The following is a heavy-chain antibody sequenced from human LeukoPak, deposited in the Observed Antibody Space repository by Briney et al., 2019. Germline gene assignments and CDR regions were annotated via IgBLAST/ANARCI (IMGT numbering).Heavy chain of an antibody. D-gene: IGHD3-10*01. Sequence: GGSLRLSCVASGFNFDAHAMYWVRQAPGKGLEWVAGIPWNSGKLDYADSVRGRFTISRDNAKNSLFLEMKSLRVEDTAIYYCSKSGLLGTYNWFDSWGQGTLVTVSS. V-gene: IGHV3-9*01. J-gene: IGHJ5*01. CDR1: GFNFDAHA. CDR2: IPWNSGKL. CDR3: SKSGLLGTYNWFDS.